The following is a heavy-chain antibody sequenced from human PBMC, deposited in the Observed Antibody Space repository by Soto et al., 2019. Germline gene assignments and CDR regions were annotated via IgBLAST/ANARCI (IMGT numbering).Heavy chain of an antibody. CDR1: GGSFSGYY. D-gene: IGHD2-8*01. CDR2: INHSGST. V-gene: IGHV4-34*01. CDR3: ARGKMVYANGYGMDV. Sequence: SETLSLTCAVYGGSFSGYYWSWIRQPPGKGLEWIGEINHSGSTNYNPSLKSRVTISVDTSKNQLSLKLSSVTAADTAVYYCARGKMVYANGYGMDVWGQGTTVTVSS. J-gene: IGHJ6*02.